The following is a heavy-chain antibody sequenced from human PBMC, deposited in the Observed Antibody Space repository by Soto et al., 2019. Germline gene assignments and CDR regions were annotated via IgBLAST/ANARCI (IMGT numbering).Heavy chain of an antibody. CDR2: ISAYNGNT. CDR1: GYTFTSYG. Sequence: ASVKVSCKASGYTFTSYGISWVRQAPGQGLEWMGWISAYNGNTNYAQKLQGRVTMTTDTSTSTAYMELRSLRSDDTAVYYCARELGDCSSTSCSPFDYWGQGTLVTVSS. V-gene: IGHV1-18*01. CDR3: ARELGDCSSTSCSPFDY. D-gene: IGHD2-2*01. J-gene: IGHJ4*02.